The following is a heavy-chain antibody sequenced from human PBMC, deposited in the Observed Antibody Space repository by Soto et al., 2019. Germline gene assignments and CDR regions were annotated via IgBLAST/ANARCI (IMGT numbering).Heavy chain of an antibody. V-gene: IGHV4-30-4*01. CDR2: IYNGGST. D-gene: IGHD7-27*01. Sequence: QVQLQESGPGLVKPSQTLSLTCTVSGDSXXXXXXXXXWIXQPPDKGLEWIGHIYNGGSTYSNPSLRSRVTISXXTSKNXFXLKXSSVXAAXTAVYYCAKGPSGDKVDYWGQGTLVTVSS. CDR1: GDSXXXXXXX. CDR3: AKGPSGDKVDY. J-gene: IGHJ4*02.